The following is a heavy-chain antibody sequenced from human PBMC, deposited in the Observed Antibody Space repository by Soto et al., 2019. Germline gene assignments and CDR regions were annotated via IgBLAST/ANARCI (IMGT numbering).Heavy chain of an antibody. J-gene: IGHJ5*02. D-gene: IGHD3-10*01. CDR2: IYYSGST. V-gene: IGHV4-59*08. CDR3: ARQGAVRGVIKYNWFDP. CDR1: GGSISSYY. Sequence: SETLSLTCTVSGGSISSYYWSWIRQPPGKGLEWIGYIYYSGSTNYNPSLKSRVTISVDTSKNQFSLKLSSVTAADTAVYYCARQGAVRGVIKYNWFDPWGQGTLVTVSS.